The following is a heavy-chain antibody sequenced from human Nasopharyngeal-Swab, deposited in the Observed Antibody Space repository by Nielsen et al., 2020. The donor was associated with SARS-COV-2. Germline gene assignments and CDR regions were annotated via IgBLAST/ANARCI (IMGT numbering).Heavy chain of an antibody. J-gene: IGHJ4*02. Sequence: GGSLRLSCAASGFTFSDYYMSWIRQAPGKGLECVSYISNRGTYTNYADSLRGRFTISRDNAKNSLYLQMDSLRAEDTAVYYCVKHQGSSSDQWGQGTLVTVSS. CDR1: GFTFSDYY. V-gene: IGHV3-11*06. CDR2: ISNRGTYT. CDR3: VKHQGSSSDQ.